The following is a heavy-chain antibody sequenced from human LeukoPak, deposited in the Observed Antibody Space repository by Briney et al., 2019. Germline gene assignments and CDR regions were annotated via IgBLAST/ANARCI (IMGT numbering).Heavy chain of an antibody. D-gene: IGHD3-9*01. CDR3: AKGLRYSDN. V-gene: IGHV3-11*06. CDR2: ISSGSSYT. J-gene: IGHJ4*02. Sequence: GGSLRLSCAASGFTFSDYYMSWIRQAPGKGLEWVSYISSGSSYTDNADSVKGRFTISRDNSKNTLYLQMNSLRADDTAVYYCAKGLRYSDNWGQGTLVTVSS. CDR1: GFTFSDYY.